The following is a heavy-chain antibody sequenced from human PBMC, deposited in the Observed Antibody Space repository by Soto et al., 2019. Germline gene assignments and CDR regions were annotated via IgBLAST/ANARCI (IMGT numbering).Heavy chain of an antibody. Sequence: QVQLVQSGAEVKKPGASVKVSCKASGYTFTSYGISWVRQAPGQGLEWMGWISPYNGNTNYAQKLQGRVTMTTDTSTGTGDMELRSLRADDTAVYYCARGIGGYFGVDYYYGMAVRGQGTTVTVSS. J-gene: IGHJ6*02. CDR2: ISPYNGNT. CDR3: ARGIGGYFGVDYYYGMAV. V-gene: IGHV1-18*01. D-gene: IGHD3-16*01. CDR1: GYTFTSYG.